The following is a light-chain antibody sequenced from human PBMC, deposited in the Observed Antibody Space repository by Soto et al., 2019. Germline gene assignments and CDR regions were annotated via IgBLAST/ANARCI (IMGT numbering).Light chain of an antibody. CDR2: DVS. CDR1: SSDVGGYNY. J-gene: IGLJ1*01. Sequence: QSVLTQPRSVSGSPGQSVTISCTGTSSDVGGYNYVSWYQQHPGKAPKLMIYDVSKRPSGVSDRFSGSKSGNTASLTISGLQAEDEADYYCCSYAGSYTHYVFGTGTKLTVL. CDR3: CSYAGSYTHYV. V-gene: IGLV2-11*01.